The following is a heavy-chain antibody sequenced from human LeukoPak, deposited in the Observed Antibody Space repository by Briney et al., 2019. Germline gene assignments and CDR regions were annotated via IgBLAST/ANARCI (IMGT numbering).Heavy chain of an antibody. Sequence: GESLKISCEASGYTFTHQWIDGLRQMPGTGLEWVGIIYPRDSDTIYSPSFQGHVTISADTSINTAYLEWRSMEASDTAMYYCARHSDVVGAIWGQGTQVTVSS. V-gene: IGHV5-51*01. J-gene: IGHJ4*02. CDR2: IYPRDSDT. D-gene: IGHD3-16*01. CDR3: ARHSDVVGAI. CDR1: GYTFTHQW.